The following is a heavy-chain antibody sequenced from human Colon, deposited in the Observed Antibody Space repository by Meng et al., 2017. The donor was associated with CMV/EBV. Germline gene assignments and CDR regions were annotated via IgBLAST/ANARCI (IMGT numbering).Heavy chain of an antibody. V-gene: IGHV4-59*01. CDR3: ARDFSSYFDS. J-gene: IGHJ4*02. Sequence: LRLSCTVSGESISSYYWTWIRQSPGKGLEFIGHIYYSGSPTYNPSLDSRVTITQDMSKNQFSLKLKSVTAADTAVYYCARDFSSYFDSWGPGILVTVSS. CDR2: IYYSGSP. CDR1: GESISSYY. D-gene: IGHD2-2*01.